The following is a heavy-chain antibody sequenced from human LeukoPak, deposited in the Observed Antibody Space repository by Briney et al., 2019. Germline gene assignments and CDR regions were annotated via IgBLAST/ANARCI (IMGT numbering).Heavy chain of an antibody. CDR3: AKDGRYYYDRSDAFDI. D-gene: IGHD3-22*01. Sequence: GGSLRLSCAASGFTFSSYAMSWVRQAPGQGLEWVSAISGSGGSTYYADSVKGRFTISSDNSKNTLYLQMNSLRAEDTAVYYCAKDGRYYYDRSDAFDIWGQGTMVTVSS. CDR1: GFTFSSYA. CDR2: ISGSGGST. J-gene: IGHJ3*02. V-gene: IGHV3-23*01.